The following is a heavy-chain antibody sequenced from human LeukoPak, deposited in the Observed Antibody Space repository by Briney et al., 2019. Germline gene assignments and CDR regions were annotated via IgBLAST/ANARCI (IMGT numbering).Heavy chain of an antibody. CDR1: GGSISSGSYY. D-gene: IGHD1-14*01. CDR2: IYTSGST. V-gene: IGHV4-61*02. Sequence: KPSQTLSLTCTVSGGSISSGSYYWSWIRQPAGKGLEWIGRIYTSGSTNYNPSLKSRVTISVDRSKNQFSLKLSSVTAADTAVYYCARENRWVEGANWFDPWGQGTLVTVSS. CDR3: ARENRWVEGANWFDP. J-gene: IGHJ5*02.